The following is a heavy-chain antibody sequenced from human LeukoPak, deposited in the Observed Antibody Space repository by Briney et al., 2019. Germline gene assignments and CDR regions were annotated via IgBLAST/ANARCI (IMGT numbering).Heavy chain of an antibody. CDR2: ISYDGSNK. D-gene: IGHD6-19*01. CDR3: ARQAYSSGWYGKYYFDY. V-gene: IGHV3-30*04. J-gene: IGHJ4*02. Sequence: GGSLRLSCAASGFTFSSYAMHWVRQAPGKGLEWVAVISYDGSNKYYADSVKGRFTISRDNSKNTLYLQMNSLRAEDTAVYYCARQAYSSGWYGKYYFDYWGQGTLVTVSS. CDR1: GFTFSSYA.